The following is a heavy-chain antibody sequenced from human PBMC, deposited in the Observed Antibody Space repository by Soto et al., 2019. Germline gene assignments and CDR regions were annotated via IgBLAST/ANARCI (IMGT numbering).Heavy chain of an antibody. J-gene: IGHJ5*02. CDR1: GFTFSSYA. D-gene: IGHD6-6*01. CDR3: ATSEYSSLSVNWFDP. V-gene: IGHV3-30-3*01. Sequence: QVQLVESGGGVVQPGRSLRLSCAASGFTFSSYAMHWVRQAPGKGLEWVAVISYDGSNKYYADSVKGRFTISRDNSKNTLYLQMNSLRAEDTAVYYCATSEYSSLSVNWFDPWGQGTLVTVSS. CDR2: ISYDGSNK.